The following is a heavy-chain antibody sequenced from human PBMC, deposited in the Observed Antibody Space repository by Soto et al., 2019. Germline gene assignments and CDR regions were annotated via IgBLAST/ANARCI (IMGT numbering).Heavy chain of an antibody. V-gene: IGHV4-34*01. J-gene: IGHJ6*02. CDR3: ARAYQLLGYYYGMDV. CDR2: INHSGST. Sequence: PSETLSLTCAVYGGSFSGYYWSWIRQPPGKGLEWIGEINHSGSTNYNPSLKSRVTISVDTSKNQFSLKLSSVTAADTAVYYCARAYQLLGYYYGMDVWGQGTTVTVSS. CDR1: GGSFSGYY. D-gene: IGHD2-2*01.